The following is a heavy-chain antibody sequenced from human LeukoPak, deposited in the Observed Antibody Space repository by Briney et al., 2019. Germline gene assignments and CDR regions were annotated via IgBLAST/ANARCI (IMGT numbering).Heavy chain of an antibody. Sequence: SQTLSLTCTVSGGSISGINYYWTWIRQPPGKGLEWIGRIYTTGSSNYNPSLKSRVTISVDTSNNQFSLKLSSVTAADTAVYYCARVSPSGVWDVWGQGTTVTVSS. CDR2: IYTTGSS. J-gene: IGHJ6*02. CDR3: ARVSPSGVWDV. V-gene: IGHV4-61*02. CDR1: GGSISGINYY. D-gene: IGHD3-10*01.